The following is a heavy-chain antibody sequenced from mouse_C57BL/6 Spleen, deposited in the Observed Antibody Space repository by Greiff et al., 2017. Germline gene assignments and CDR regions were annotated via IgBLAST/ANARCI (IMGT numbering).Heavy chain of an antibody. V-gene: IGHV5-9*01. CDR2: ISGGGGNN. CDR1: GFTFSSYT. J-gene: IGHJ2*01. D-gene: IGHD1-1*01. Sequence: EVQVVESGGGLVKPGGSLKLSCAASGFTFSSYTMSWVRQTPEKRLEWVATISGGGGNNYYPDSVKGRLTIFRDNAKNTLYLQMSSPRSEDTALYSCARHTTVVATYYLDYWGQGTTLTVSS. CDR3: ARHTTVVATYYLDY.